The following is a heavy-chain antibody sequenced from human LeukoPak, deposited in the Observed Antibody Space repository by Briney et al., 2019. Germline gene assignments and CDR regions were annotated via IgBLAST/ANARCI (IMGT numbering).Heavy chain of an antibody. V-gene: IGHV3-66*01. Sequence: GGSLRLSCAASGFTVSSNYMSWVRQAPGKGLEWVSVIYSGGSTYYADSVKGRFTISRDNSKNTLYLQMDSLRAEDTAAYFCARDSSRTSTRTGVGFDYWGQGTLVTVSS. J-gene: IGHJ4*02. CDR3: ARDSSRTSTRTGVGFDY. CDR2: IYSGGST. CDR1: GFTVSSNY. D-gene: IGHD2-2*01.